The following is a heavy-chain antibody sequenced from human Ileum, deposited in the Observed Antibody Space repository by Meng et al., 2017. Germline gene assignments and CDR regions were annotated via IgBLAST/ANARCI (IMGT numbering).Heavy chain of an antibody. D-gene: IGHD3-10*01. Sequence: VQRGESWSWRNRPGASGNVSCKGAGSTFTGYYMHCVRQAPGQGLEWMGWINPNSGGTDSAQKFPGRVTLTRDTSISTASMALTRLRSADTSVYYCARGGAWSGSDYKTLFDYWGQGALVTVSS. CDR2: INPNSGGT. J-gene: IGHJ4*02. CDR3: ARGGAWSGSDYKTLFDY. V-gene: IGHV1-2*02. CDR1: GSTFTGYY.